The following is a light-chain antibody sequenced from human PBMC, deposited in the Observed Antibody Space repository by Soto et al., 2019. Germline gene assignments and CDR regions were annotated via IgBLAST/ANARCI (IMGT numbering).Light chain of an antibody. CDR1: SSDVGGYNY. V-gene: IGLV2-14*01. Sequence: QSALTQPASVSGSPGQSITISCTGTSSDVGGYNYVSWYQQQPGKAPKLMIYDVSNRPSGVSNRFSGSKSGNTASLTISGLQAEDEADYYCSSYTSSSTPHHVFGTGTKLTVL. CDR3: SSYTSSSTPHHV. J-gene: IGLJ1*01. CDR2: DVS.